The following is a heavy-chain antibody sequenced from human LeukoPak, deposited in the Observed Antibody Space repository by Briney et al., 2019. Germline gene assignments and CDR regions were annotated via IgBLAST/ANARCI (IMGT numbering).Heavy chain of an antibody. CDR1: GYRFNVYD. CDR3: ARADGTNSGTNAFDV. J-gene: IGHJ3*01. Sequence: ASVKVSCKTSGYRFNVYDILWVRQAPGHGLDYVGWISTYTGRANYAQKLQGRVSVITDTSTSTAYLELTNLTSSDTSLYYCARADGTNSGTNAFDVWGLGTMVTVAS. CDR2: ISTYTGRA. D-gene: IGHD4-23*01. V-gene: IGHV1-18*01.